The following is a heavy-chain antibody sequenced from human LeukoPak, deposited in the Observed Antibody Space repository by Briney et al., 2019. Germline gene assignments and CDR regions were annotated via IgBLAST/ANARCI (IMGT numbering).Heavy chain of an antibody. CDR3: ARDRGWELRHFDY. V-gene: IGHV1-3*01. J-gene: IGHJ4*02. CDR2: INPGNGNT. Sequence: ASVKVSCKASGYTFTSFAMHWVRQAPGQRLEWMGWINPGNGNTKYSQKFQGRVTITRNTSASTAFMELGSLRSEDTAVYYCARDRGWELRHFDYWGQGTLVTVSS. CDR1: GYTFTSFA. D-gene: IGHD1-26*01.